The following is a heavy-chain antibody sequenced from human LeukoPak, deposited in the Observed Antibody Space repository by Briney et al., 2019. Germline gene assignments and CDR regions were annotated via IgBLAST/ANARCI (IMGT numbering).Heavy chain of an antibody. CDR1: GGSISSNTHY. CDR3: ARDERDMDV. Sequence: SETLSLTCTVSGGSISSNTHYWGWIRQPPGKGLEWIGSIYYSGSTYYNPSLKSRVTISVDTSKNQFSLKLNSVTAADTAVYYCARDERDMDVWGKGTTVIASS. CDR2: IYYSGST. J-gene: IGHJ6*03. V-gene: IGHV4-39*07.